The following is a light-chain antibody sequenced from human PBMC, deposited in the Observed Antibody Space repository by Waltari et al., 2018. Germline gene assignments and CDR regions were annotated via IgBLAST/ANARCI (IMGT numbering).Light chain of an antibody. CDR3: QQANSFPIT. CDR1: QGISSW. J-gene: IGKJ5*01. CDR2: AAS. V-gene: IGKV1D-12*01. Sequence: EIQMTQSPSSVSASVGDRVTIPCRASQGISSWLVWYQQKPGKAPKLLIYAASNLQSGVPSRFSGSGSGTEFTLTISSLQPEDFATYYCQQANSFPITFGQGTRLEIK.